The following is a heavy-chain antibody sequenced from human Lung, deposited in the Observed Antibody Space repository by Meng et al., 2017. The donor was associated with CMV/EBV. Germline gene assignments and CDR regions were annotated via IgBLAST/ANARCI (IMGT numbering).Heavy chain of an antibody. CDR3: AELCIVIVPAAICPMDV. D-gene: IGHD2-2*01. CDR2: IYYSGST. Sequence: SEPLSLTFPAPDGSIGSSSYSWCSIRQPPGKGLGWLGSIYYSGSTYYNPSLKSRVTISVDTSKNQFSLKLSSMTSADTAVYYGAELCIVIVPAAICPMDVWGQGTXVTVSS. J-gene: IGHJ6*02. CDR1: DGSIGSSSYS. V-gene: IGHV4-39*01.